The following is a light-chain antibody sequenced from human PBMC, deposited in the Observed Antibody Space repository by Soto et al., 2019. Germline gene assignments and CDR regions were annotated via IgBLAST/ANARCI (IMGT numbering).Light chain of an antibody. CDR2: KAT. V-gene: IGKV1-5*03. J-gene: IGKJ2*01. CDR3: QQYNSFPYT. Sequence: DIQMTQSPSALSASVGXRVTITCRASETIDRYLAWYQQKPERAPKLLIFKATTLETGVPSRFSGSGSGTQFTLTISSLQPDDFSTYYCQQYNSFPYTFGQGTKVDIK. CDR1: ETIDRY.